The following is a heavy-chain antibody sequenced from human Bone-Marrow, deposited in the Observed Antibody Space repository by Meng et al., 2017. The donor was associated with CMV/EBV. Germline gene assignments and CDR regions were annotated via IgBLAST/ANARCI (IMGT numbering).Heavy chain of an antibody. CDR1: GFTFSSYA. CDR3: AREKEGHYYFDY. D-gene: IGHD2-21*02. CDR2: ISYDGSNK. Sequence: GESLKISCAASGFTFSSYAMHWVRQAPGKGLEWVAVISYDGSNKYYADSVKGRFTISRDNSKNTLYLQMKSLRAEDTAVYYCAREKEGHYYFDYWGQGTLVTVSS. V-gene: IGHV3-30-3*01. J-gene: IGHJ4*02.